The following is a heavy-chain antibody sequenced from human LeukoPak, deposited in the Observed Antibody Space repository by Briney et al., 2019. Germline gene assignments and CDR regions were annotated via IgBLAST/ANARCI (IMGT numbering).Heavy chain of an antibody. Sequence: SETLSLTCTVSGGSISVSNYYWGWIRQPPGRGLEWIGNIYYSGSAYYSPSLKSRVTVSVDTSKNQFSLKLNSVTAADTAVYYCARQSTIAAARIDPWGQGTLVTVSS. D-gene: IGHD6-25*01. CDR3: ARQSTIAAARIDP. V-gene: IGHV4-39*01. CDR2: IYYSGSA. J-gene: IGHJ5*02. CDR1: GGSISVSNYY.